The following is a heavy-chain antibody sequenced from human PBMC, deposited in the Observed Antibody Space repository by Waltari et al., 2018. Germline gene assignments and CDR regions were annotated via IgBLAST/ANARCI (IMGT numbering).Heavy chain of an antibody. V-gene: IGHV1-69*04. CDR2: IIPILGIA. J-gene: IGHJ6*02. Sequence: QVQLVQSGAEVKKPGSSVKVSCKASGGTFSSYAISWVRQAPGQGLEWMGRIIPILGIANYALKFQGRVTITADESTSTAYMELSSLRSEDTAVYYCAREGGAYYYGMDVWGQGTTVTVSS. D-gene: IGHD3-16*01. CDR3: AREGGAYYYGMDV. CDR1: GGTFSSYA.